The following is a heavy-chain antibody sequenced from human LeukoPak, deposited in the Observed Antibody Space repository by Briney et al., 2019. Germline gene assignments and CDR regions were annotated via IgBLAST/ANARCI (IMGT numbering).Heavy chain of an antibody. CDR1: GFTFSSYS. Sequence: GGSLRLSCAATGFTFSSYSMNWVRQAPGKGLEWVSSISSSSSYIYYADSVKGRFTISRDNAKNSLYLQMNSLRAEDTALYYCAKDYGSGRSGDYYYGMDVWGQGTTVTVSS. V-gene: IGHV3-21*04. D-gene: IGHD6-19*01. CDR2: ISSSSSYI. J-gene: IGHJ6*02. CDR3: AKDYGSGRSGDYYYGMDV.